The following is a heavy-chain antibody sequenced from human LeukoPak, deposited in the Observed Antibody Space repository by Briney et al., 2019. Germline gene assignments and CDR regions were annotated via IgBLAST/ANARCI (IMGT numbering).Heavy chain of an antibody. CDR1: GGSISSYY. D-gene: IGHD4-17*01. CDR2: IYYSGST. V-gene: IGHV4-59*08. J-gene: IGHJ4*02. Sequence: SETLSLTCTVSGGSISSYYWSWIRQPSGKGLEWIGYIYYSGSTNYNPSLKSRVTISVDTSKNQFSLKLSSVTAADTAVYYCARHWDDYGVLGYWGQGTLVTVSS. CDR3: ARHWDDYGVLGY.